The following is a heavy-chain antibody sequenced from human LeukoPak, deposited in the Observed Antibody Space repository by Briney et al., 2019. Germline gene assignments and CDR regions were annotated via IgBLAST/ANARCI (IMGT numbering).Heavy chain of an antibody. J-gene: IGHJ4*02. CDR3: AKDQGYSYYYLDY. D-gene: IGHD5-18*01. CDR1: GFTFNTHA. Sequence: GGSLRLSCAASGFTFNTHAMSWVRQAPGKGLEWVSGINGNGASTYYSDSVKGRFTISRDNSKNTLYRQMSSLRAEDTAVYYCAKDQGYSYYYLDYWGQGTLVTVSS. CDR2: INGNGAST. V-gene: IGHV3-23*01.